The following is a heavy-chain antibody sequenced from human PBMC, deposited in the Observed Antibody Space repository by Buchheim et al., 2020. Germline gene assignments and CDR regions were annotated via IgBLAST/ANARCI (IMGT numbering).Heavy chain of an antibody. CDR3: ARDNEVVVAATSDYYYGMDV. V-gene: IGHV3-7*01. CDR1: GFTLSSYW. Sequence: EVQLVESGGGLVQPGGSLRLSCTASGFTLSSYWMSWVRQAPGKGLEWVANIKQDGSEKNYVDSVKGRFTISRDNAKNSLYLQMDSLKAEDTAVYYCARDNEVVVAATSDYYYGMDVWGQGTT. CDR2: IKQDGSEK. D-gene: IGHD2-15*01. J-gene: IGHJ6*02.